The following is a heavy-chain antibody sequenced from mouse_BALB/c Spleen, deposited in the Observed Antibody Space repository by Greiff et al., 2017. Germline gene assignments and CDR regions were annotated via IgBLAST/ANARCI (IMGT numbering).Heavy chain of an antibody. CDR2: IYPGNSDT. D-gene: IGHD2-1*01. CDR3: TRKRDYGNYVAMDY. Sequence: VQLQQSGTVLARPGASVKMSCKASGYSFTSYWMHWVKQRPGQGLEWIGAIYPGNSDTSYNQKFKGKAKLTAVTSASTAYMELSSLTNEDSAVYYCTRKRDYGNYVAMDYWGQGTSVTVSS. J-gene: IGHJ4*01. CDR1: GYSFTSYW. V-gene: IGHV1-5*01.